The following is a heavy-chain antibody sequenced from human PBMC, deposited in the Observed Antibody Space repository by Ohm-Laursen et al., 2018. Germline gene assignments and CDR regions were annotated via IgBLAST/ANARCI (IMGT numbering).Heavy chain of an antibody. Sequence: SETLSLTCTVSGGSISSYYWSWIRQPPGKGLEWIGYIYYSGSTNYNPSLKSRVTMSVDTSKNQFSLKLSSVTAADTAVYYCAREDWRVDYYYYGMDVWGQGTTVTVSS. CDR1: GGSISSYY. CDR2: IYYSGST. CDR3: AREDWRVDYYYYGMDV. D-gene: IGHD2-21*01. J-gene: IGHJ6*02. V-gene: IGHV4-59*12.